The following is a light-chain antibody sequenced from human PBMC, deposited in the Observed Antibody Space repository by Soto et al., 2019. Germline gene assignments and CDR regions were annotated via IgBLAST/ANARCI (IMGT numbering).Light chain of an antibody. CDR3: QQSGISPT. J-gene: IGKJ1*01. Sequence: EIVLTQSPGTLSLSPGERATLSCRSSHSVSSNYLAWYQQKPGQAPWLLIYDVSSRPAGIPDRFSGSGSRTDFALTISRLGPLDFVVHYCQQSGISPTFGRGTKVQIK. CDR1: HSVSSNY. CDR2: DVS. V-gene: IGKV3-20*01.